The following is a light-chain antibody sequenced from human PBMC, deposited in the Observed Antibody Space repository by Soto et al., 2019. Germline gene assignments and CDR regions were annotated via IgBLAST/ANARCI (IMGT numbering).Light chain of an antibody. Sequence: DIQMTQSPASLSASVGDRVTITCQASTDISNYLNWYQQKAGKAPKLLIYDTSELHTGVPSRFSGSGSGTEFTFTISRLQAEDIATYYCQQYDKLVSFGQGTKLEIK. J-gene: IGKJ2*01. V-gene: IGKV1-33*01. CDR2: DTS. CDR3: QQYDKLVS. CDR1: TDISNY.